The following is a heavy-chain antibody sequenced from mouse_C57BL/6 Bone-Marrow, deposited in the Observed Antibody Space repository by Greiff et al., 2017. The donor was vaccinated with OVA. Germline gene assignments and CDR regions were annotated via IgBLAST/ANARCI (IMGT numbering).Heavy chain of an antibody. CDR2: IDPSDSET. V-gene: IGHV1-52*01. CDR1: GYTFTSYW. Sequence: QVQLQQPGAELVRPGSSVKLSCKASGYTFTSYWMHWVKQRPIQGLEWIGNIDPSDSETNYNQKFKDKATLTVDKSSSTAYMQLSSLTPEDSPVYYCARGAYWGQGTLVTVSA. J-gene: IGHJ3*01. CDR3: ARGAY.